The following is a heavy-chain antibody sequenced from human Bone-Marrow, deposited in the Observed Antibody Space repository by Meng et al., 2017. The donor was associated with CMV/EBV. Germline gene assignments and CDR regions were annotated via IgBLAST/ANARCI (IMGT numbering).Heavy chain of an antibody. D-gene: IGHD5-18*01. CDR2: IRSKAYGGTT. V-gene: IGHV3-49*04. CDR1: GFTFGDYA. J-gene: IGHJ3*02. Sequence: GGSLRLSCTASGFTFGDYAMSWVRQAPGKGLEWVGFIRSKAYGGTTEYAASVKGRFTISRDDSKSIAYLQMNSLKTEDTAVYYCTTSWIQLWLRREPDAFDIWGQGTMVTVSS. CDR3: TTSWIQLWLRREPDAFDI.